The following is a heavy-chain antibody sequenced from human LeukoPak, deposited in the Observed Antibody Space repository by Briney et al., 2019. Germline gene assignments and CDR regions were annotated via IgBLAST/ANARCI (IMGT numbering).Heavy chain of an antibody. J-gene: IGHJ4*02. Sequence: SETLSLTCTVSGDSISSYYWSWIRQPPGKGLEWIGYIYTSMYTNYNPSLTSRVTMSVDTSKNQFSLTLSSVAAADTAVYYCARYARIDSGYANPNFDYWGQGALVTVSS. CDR1: GDSISSYY. CDR3: ARYARIDSGYANPNFDY. CDR2: IYTSMYT. V-gene: IGHV4-4*09. D-gene: IGHD5-12*01.